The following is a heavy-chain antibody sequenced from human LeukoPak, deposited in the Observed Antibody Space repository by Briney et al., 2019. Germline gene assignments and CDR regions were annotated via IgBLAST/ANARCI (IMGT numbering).Heavy chain of an antibody. CDR2: INHSGST. Sequence: SETLSLTCAVFGGSFSGYHWSWIRQPPGKGLEWIGEINHSGSTNYNPSLKSRVTISVDTSKNQFSLKLSSVTAADTAVYYCARGFPTPTPYVWGSYRYGLFDYWGQGTLVTVSS. CDR1: GGSFSGYH. J-gene: IGHJ4*02. V-gene: IGHV4-34*01. D-gene: IGHD3-16*02. CDR3: ARGFPTPTPYVWGSYRYGLFDY.